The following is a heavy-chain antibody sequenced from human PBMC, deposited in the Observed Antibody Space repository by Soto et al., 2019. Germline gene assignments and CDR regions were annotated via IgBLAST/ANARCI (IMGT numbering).Heavy chain of an antibody. CDR1: GYTFTIYG. V-gene: IGHV1-18*01. J-gene: IGHJ3*02. CDR2: ISAYNGDT. Sequence: ASVKVSCKASGYTFTIYGISWVLQAPLQGLDWMGWISAYNGDTNYAQKLQGRVTMTTDTSTSTAYMELRSLRSDDTAVYYCARGIVVVPAAIRPAFDIWGQGTMVTVSS. D-gene: IGHD2-2*02. CDR3: ARGIVVVPAAIRPAFDI.